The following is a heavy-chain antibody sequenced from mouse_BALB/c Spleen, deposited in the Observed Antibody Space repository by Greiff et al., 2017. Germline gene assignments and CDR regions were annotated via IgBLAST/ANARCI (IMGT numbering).Heavy chain of an antibody. J-gene: IGHJ3*01. Sequence: EVMLMESGGGLVKPGGSLKLSCAASGFTFSSYTMSWVRQTPEKRLEWVATISSGGSYTYYPDSVKGRFTISRDNAKNTLYLQMSSLKSEDTAMYYCTRANWDSFAYWGQGTLVTVSA. D-gene: IGHD4-1*01. CDR1: GFTFSSYT. CDR3: TRANWDSFAY. CDR2: ISSGGSYT. V-gene: IGHV5-6-4*01.